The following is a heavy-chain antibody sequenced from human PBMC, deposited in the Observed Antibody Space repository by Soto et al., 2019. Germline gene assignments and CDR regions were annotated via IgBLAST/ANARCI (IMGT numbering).Heavy chain of an antibody. CDR3: AHMSGSYAPFDY. CDR1: GFSLITSGEC. CDR2: IYWDDDK. J-gene: IGHJ4*02. Sequence: QITLKESGPTLVKPTQTLTLTCTFSGFSLITSGECVGWIRQPPGKALEWLALIYWDDDKRYSPSLKSRLTITKDTSKNQVVLSMTNMDPVDTGTYYCAHMSGSYAPFDYWGQGTLVTVSS. V-gene: IGHV2-5*02. D-gene: IGHD1-26*01.